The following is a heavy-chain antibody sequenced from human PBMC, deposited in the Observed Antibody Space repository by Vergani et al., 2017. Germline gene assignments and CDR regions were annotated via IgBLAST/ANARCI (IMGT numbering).Heavy chain of an antibody. D-gene: IGHD6-13*01. CDR3: ARDSFTYSSWYYFDY. Sequence: QVQLQESGPGLVKPSETLSLTCTVSGGSISSYYWSWIRQPPGKGLEWIGYIYYSGSTNYNPSLKSRVTISVDTSKNQFSLKLSSVTAADTAVYYCARDSFTYSSWYYFDYWGQGTLVTVSS. V-gene: IGHV4-59*01. CDR1: GGSISSYY. J-gene: IGHJ4*02. CDR2: IYYSGST.